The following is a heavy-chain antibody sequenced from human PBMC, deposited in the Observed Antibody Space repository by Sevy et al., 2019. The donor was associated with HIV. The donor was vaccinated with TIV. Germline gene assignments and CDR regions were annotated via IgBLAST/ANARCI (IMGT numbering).Heavy chain of an antibody. CDR2: ISRTSSTI. Sequence: GGSLRLSCAASGFTFRSFNMNWVRQAPGKGLEWILYISRTSSTIYYADSVKGRFTISRDNAKNSLYLQMNSLRDEDTAVYYCARDEEQYLDFGMDVWGQGTTVTVSS. CDR3: ARDEEQYLDFGMDV. CDR1: GFTFRSFN. J-gene: IGHJ6*02. D-gene: IGHD3-9*01. V-gene: IGHV3-48*02.